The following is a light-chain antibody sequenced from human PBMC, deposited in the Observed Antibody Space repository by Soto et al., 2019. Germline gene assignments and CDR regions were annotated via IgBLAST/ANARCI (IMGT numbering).Light chain of an antibody. V-gene: IGLV2-14*01. Sequence: QSVLTQPASVSGSPGQSITISCTGTSSDVGGYDYVSWYQQHPGKAPNFVIYEVTNRPSGVSHRFSGSKSGNTASLTISVLQAEDEADYYCSSYTTTSTYVFGTGTKLTVL. J-gene: IGLJ1*01. CDR3: SSYTTTSTYV. CDR1: SSDVGGYDY. CDR2: EVT.